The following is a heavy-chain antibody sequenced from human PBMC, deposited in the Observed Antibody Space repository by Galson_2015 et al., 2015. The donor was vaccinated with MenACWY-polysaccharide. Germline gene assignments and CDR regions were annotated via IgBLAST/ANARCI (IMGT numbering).Heavy chain of an antibody. D-gene: IGHD1-7*01. CDR2: IHHSGST. Sequence: SETLSLTCAVSGDSISNTKYWWRWVRQSPGKGLEWIAEIHHSGSTNYNPSLRSRVTISADKSKNQFSLNLSSVTAADTAVYYCARGDNWNWGYWGQGTLVTVSS. J-gene: IGHJ4*02. CDR3: ARGDNWNWGY. CDR1: GDSISNTKYW. V-gene: IGHV4-4*02.